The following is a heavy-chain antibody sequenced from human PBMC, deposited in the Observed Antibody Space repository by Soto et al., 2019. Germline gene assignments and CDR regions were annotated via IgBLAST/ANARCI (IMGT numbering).Heavy chain of an antibody. J-gene: IGHJ4*02. Sequence: GESLKISCKGSGYSFPSDWIGWVRQAPGQRLEWMGWINAGNGNTKYSQKFQGRVTITRDTSASTAYMGLSSLRSEDTALYYCASQRGYCYDSSSYYSFDYWGQGTLVTVSS. CDR1: GYSFPSDW. V-gene: IGHV1-3*01. CDR3: ASQRGYCYDSSSYYSFDY. CDR2: INAGNGNT. D-gene: IGHD3-22*01.